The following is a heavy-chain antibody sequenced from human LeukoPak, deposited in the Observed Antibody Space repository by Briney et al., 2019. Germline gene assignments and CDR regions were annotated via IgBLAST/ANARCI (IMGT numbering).Heavy chain of an antibody. J-gene: IGHJ6*02. Sequence: GASVKVSCKASGYTFTSYGISLVRQAPGQGLEWMGWISAYNGNTNYAQKLQGRVTMTTDTSTSTAYMELRSLRSDDTAVYYCARGDCSGGSCYSGEDLYYYGMDVWGQGTTVTVSS. V-gene: IGHV1-18*01. CDR3: ARGDCSGGSCYSGEDLYYYGMDV. CDR1: GYTFTSYG. CDR2: ISAYNGNT. D-gene: IGHD2-15*01.